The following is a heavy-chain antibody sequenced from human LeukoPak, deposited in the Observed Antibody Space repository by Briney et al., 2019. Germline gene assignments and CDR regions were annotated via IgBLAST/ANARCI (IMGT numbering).Heavy chain of an antibody. CDR1: GFTVTNNY. CDR2: IYSDGGT. J-gene: IGHJ4*02. D-gene: IGHD3-22*01. CDR3: ARDSNGPAF. Sequence: PGGSLRLSCAVSGFTVTNNYMSWVRQAPGKGLEYVSVIYSDGGTFYSESVKGRFTISRDYSKNTRYLQMNSLRADDTAVYYCARDSNGPAFWGQGTLVTVSS. V-gene: IGHV3-53*01.